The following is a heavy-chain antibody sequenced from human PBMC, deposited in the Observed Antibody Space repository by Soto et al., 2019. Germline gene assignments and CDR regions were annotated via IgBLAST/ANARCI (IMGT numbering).Heavy chain of an antibody. CDR3: ARDLDHCSSTSCPPDDAFDI. J-gene: IGHJ3*02. CDR1: GYTFTGYY. D-gene: IGHD2-2*01. Sequence: ASVKVSCKASGYTFTGYYMHWVRQAPGQGLEWMGRIIPILGIANYAQKLQGRVTITADKSTSTAYMELSSLRSEDTAVYYCARDLDHCSSTSCPPDDAFDIWGQGTMVNVSS. V-gene: IGHV1-69*04. CDR2: IIPILGIA.